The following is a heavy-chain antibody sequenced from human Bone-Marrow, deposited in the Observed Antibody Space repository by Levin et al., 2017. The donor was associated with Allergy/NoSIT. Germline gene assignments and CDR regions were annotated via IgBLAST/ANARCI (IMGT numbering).Heavy chain of an antibody. CDR1: GGSVSSDTYY. CDR2: ISSSGRT. CDR3: ARDDYSDFTGWV. V-gene: IGHV4-61*01. J-gene: IGHJ4*02. Sequence: SETLSLTCTVSGGSVSSDTYYWSWIRQPPGKGLEWIGYISSSGRTYYNPSLLSRVTISLRTSKNQFSLKLTSVTPADTAVYYCARDDYSDFTGWVWGQGSLVIVSS. D-gene: IGHD3-9*01.